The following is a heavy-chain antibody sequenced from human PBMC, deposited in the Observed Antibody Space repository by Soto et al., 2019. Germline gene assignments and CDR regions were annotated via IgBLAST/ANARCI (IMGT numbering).Heavy chain of an antibody. J-gene: IGHJ4*02. Sequence: GGSLRLSCAASGFTFSSYSMNWVRQAPGKGLEWVSSISSSSSYIYYADSVKGRFTISRDNAKNSLYLQMNSLRAEDTAVYYCARDGREAAAVDYWGQGTLVTVSS. V-gene: IGHV3-21*01. CDR1: GFTFSSYS. D-gene: IGHD6-13*01. CDR3: ARDGREAAAVDY. CDR2: ISSSSSYI.